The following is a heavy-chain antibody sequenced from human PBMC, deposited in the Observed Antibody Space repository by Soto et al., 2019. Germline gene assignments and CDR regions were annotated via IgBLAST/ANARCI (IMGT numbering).Heavy chain of an antibody. CDR1: DGSFSGYY. Sequence: QVQLQQWGAGLLKPSETLSPTCAVYDGSFSGYYWIWIRQPPGKGLEWIGEINHSGSTNYNPSLKSRVTIAVDTSKNQFSLKLSSVTAADTAVYYCARVVAGGKPCYFDLWGRGTLVTVAS. CDR2: INHSGST. D-gene: IGHD2-15*01. J-gene: IGHJ2*01. CDR3: ARVVAGGKPCYFDL. V-gene: IGHV4-34*01.